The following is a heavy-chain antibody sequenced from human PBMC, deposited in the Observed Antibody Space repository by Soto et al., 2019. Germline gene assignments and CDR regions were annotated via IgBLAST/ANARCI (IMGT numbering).Heavy chain of an antibody. CDR3: ARASKLGGVIVRTNDAFDI. CDR1: GESFSGYY. D-gene: IGHD3-16*02. CDR2: INHSGST. Sequence: PSETLSLTCAVCGESFSGYYWSWIRKPPGKGLEWIGEINHSGSTNYNPSLKSRATISVDTSKNQFSLKLSSVTAADTAVYYCARASKLGGVIVRTNDAFDIWGQGTMVTVSS. V-gene: IGHV4-34*01. J-gene: IGHJ3*02.